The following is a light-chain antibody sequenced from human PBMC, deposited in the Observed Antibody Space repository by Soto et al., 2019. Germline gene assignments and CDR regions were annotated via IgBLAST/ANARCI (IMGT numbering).Light chain of an antibody. CDR3: NSYPRNSAPL. J-gene: IGLJ1*01. Sequence: QSVLTQPASVSGSPGQSITISCTGTSSDVGTYNYVSWYQQHPGKAPKLIIYEVSNRPSGISNRFSGSKSGNTASLTISGIQAEDEADYYCNSYPRNSAPLFGTGTKITV. CDR2: EVS. CDR1: SSDVGTYNY. V-gene: IGLV2-14*01.